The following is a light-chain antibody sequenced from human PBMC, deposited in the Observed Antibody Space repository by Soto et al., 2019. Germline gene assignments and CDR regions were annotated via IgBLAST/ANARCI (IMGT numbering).Light chain of an antibody. CDR2: MAS. CDR1: QSISTW. J-gene: IGKJ1*01. V-gene: IGKV1-5*03. CDR3: QQHNSYPAT. Sequence: DIQMTQSPSTLSASVGYRVTITCRASQSISTWLAWYQQKPGKAPKLLIYMASTLESGVPSRFSGTASGTEFTLTISSLQPDDFATYYCQQHNSYPATFGQGTKVEIK.